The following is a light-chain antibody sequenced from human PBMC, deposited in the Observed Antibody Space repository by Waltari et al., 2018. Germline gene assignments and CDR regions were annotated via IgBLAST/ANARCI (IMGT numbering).Light chain of an antibody. CDR2: GSS. Sequence: IVLTQSPAILSLYTGERATLSCRANPRVSSSFAWYQQKPGQAARLLIFGSSTRATNIPDRFTGSGSGTEVTLTISSLEHDDFGFYYCRQYNNWPIFTFGPGTKLDI. CDR3: RQYNNWPIFT. J-gene: IGKJ3*01. V-gene: IGKV3-15*01. CDR1: PRVSSS.